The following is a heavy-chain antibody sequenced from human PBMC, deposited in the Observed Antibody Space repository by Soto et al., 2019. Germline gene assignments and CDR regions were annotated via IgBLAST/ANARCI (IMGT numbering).Heavy chain of an antibody. CDR3: NRLHSGYHWEFDY. V-gene: IGHV3-73*01. CDR2: IRSKANSFAT. J-gene: IGHJ4*02. Sequence: GGSLRLSCAASGFTFSGSDMNWVRQASGNGLEWVGRIRSKANSFATAYAPWVKGRFSISRDDTEKTAYLQMNSLKNEDTAVYYCNRLHSGYHWEFDYWGQGTLVTVSS. D-gene: IGHD5-12*01. CDR1: GFTFSGSD.